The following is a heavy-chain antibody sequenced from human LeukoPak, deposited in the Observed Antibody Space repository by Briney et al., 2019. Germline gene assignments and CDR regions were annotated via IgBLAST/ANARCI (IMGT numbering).Heavy chain of an antibody. Sequence: WASVKVSCKASGYTFTSYGISWVRQAPGQGLEWMGWISAYNGNTNYAQKLQGRVTMTTDTSTSTAYMELRSLRSDDTAVYYCVRDRINWNYAWFDPWGQGTLVTVSS. CDR3: VRDRINWNYAWFDP. V-gene: IGHV1-18*01. J-gene: IGHJ5*02. D-gene: IGHD1-7*01. CDR1: GYTFTSYG. CDR2: ISAYNGNT.